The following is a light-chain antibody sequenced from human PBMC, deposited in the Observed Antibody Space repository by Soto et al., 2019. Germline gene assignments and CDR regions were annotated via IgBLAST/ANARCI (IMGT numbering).Light chain of an antibody. CDR2: AAS. CDR3: QQHNTYPIT. J-gene: IGKJ5*01. Sequence: DIQLTQSPSFLSASVGDRVTITCRASQGISSSLAWYQQEPGKAPKLLIYAASTLQSGVPSRFSGSGSGTDFTLTISSLQPEDFATYYCQQHNTYPITFGQGTRLEIK. CDR1: QGISSS. V-gene: IGKV1-9*01.